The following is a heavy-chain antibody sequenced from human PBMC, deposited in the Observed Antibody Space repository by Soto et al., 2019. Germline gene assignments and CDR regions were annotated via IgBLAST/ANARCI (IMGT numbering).Heavy chain of an antibody. CDR1: GGSFSGYY. Sequence: SETLSLTCAVYGGSFSGYYWSWIRQPPGKGLEWIGEINHSGSTNYNPSLKSRVTISVDTSKNQFSLKLSFVTAADTAVYYCARDTVAIDYWGQGTLVTVSS. CDR3: ARDTVAIDY. CDR2: INHSGST. D-gene: IGHD4-17*01. J-gene: IGHJ4*02. V-gene: IGHV4-34*01.